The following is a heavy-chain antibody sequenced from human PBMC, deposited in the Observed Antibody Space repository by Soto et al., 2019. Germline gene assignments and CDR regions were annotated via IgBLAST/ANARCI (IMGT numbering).Heavy chain of an antibody. D-gene: IGHD3-9*01. CDR3: ARHSIGGYDILTGYYFGAPHYYYLDV. CDR1: GGSISSYY. Sequence: PSETLSLTCTVSGGSISSYYWSWIRQPPGKGLEWIGYIYYSGSTNYNPSLKSRVTISVDTSKNQFSLKLSSVTAADTAVYYCARHSIGGYDILTGYYFGAPHYYYLDVWGKGTTVTVSS. CDR2: IYYSGST. V-gene: IGHV4-59*08. J-gene: IGHJ6*03.